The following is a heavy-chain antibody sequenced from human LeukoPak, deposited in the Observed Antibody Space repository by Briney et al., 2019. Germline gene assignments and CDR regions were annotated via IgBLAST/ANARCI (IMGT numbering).Heavy chain of an antibody. D-gene: IGHD5-12*01. J-gene: IGHJ6*02. CDR3: ARVAVDVTLYNYYGMDV. Sequence: SETLSLTCTVSGGSISSYYWSWNRQPAGKGLEWIGHIYTSGSTNYNPSFKSRVTMSVDTSRNQFSLKLSSVTAADTAVYYCARVAVDVTLYNYYGMDVWGQGTTVTVSS. V-gene: IGHV4-4*07. CDR2: IYTSGST. CDR1: GGSISSYY.